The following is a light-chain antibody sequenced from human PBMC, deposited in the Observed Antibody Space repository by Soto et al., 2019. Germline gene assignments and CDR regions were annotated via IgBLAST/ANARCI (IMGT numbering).Light chain of an antibody. CDR2: DAS. CDR1: QSVTST. CDR3: HQYSNWPLT. J-gene: IGKJ4*01. V-gene: IGKV3-15*01. Sequence: SVEKGKSVDLSCRARQSVTSTLAWYQQKPGQTPRLLIYDASTRATGIPARFSGSGSGTEFSLCSRSLPAEHFAVYFWHQYSNWPLTFRGGPKGHI.